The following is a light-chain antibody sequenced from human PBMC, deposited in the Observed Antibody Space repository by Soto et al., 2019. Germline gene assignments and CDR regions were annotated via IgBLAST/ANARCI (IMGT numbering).Light chain of an antibody. CDR1: QSVSSIH. V-gene: IGKV3-20*01. CDR2: SAS. Sequence: EIVLTQSPVTLSLSPGERATLSCRASQSVSSIHLAWYQQKPGQAPRLLMYSASSRATGIPDRFSGSGSGTDFTLTISRLEPEDFAVYYCQQFGSSPPITFGQGTRLEIK. CDR3: QQFGSSPPIT. J-gene: IGKJ5*01.